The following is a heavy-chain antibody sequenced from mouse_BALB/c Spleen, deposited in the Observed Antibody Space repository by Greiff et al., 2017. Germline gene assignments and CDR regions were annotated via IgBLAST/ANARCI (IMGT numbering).Heavy chain of an antibody. CDR3: ARDDPLYYDYSVVDYYAMDY. D-gene: IGHD2-4*01. J-gene: IGHJ4*01. CDR2: ISSGGGST. Sequence: EVKLVESGGGLVKPGGSLKLSCAASGFAFSSYDMSWVRQTPEKRLEWVAYISSGGGSTYYPDTVKGRFTISRVNAKNTLYLQMSNRKSEVTAMYYSARDDPLYYDYSVVDYYAMDYWGQGTSVTVSS. CDR1: GFAFSSYD. V-gene: IGHV5-12-1*01.